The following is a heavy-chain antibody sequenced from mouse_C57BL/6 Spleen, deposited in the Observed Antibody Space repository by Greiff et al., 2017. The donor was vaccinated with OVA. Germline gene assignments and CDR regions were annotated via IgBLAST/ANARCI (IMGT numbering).Heavy chain of an antibody. CDR1: GYTFTSYW. Sequence: VQLQQPGAELLMPGASVKLSCKASGYTFTSYWMHWVKQRPGQGLEWIGEIDPSDSYTNYNQKFKGKSTLTVDKSSSTAYMQLSSLTSEDSAVYYCARRATAQATSFDYWGQGTTLTVSS. D-gene: IGHD3-2*02. CDR3: ARRATAQATSFDY. CDR2: IDPSDSYT. V-gene: IGHV1-69*01. J-gene: IGHJ2*01.